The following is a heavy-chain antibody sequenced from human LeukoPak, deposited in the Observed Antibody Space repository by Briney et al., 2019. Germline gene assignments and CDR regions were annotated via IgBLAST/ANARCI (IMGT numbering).Heavy chain of an antibody. CDR1: GFTFSSYA. CDR3: ARDAYYYGSGSYYAYYFDY. V-gene: IGHV3-30*04. CDR2: ISYDGSNK. Sequence: GGSLRLSCAASGFTFSSYAMHWVRQAPGKGLEWVAVISYDGSNKYYADSVKGRFTISRDSSKNTLYLQMNSLRAEDTAVYYCARDAYYYGSGSYYAYYFDYWGQGTLVTVSS. J-gene: IGHJ4*02. D-gene: IGHD3-10*01.